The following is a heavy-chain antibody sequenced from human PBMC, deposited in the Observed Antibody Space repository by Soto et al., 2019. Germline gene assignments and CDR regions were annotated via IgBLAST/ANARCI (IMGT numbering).Heavy chain of an antibody. CDR1: GFIFTSAF. Sequence: EVQLVESGGGLVKPGGSRRLSCAASGFIFTSAFMSWVRQTPGKGLEWVARIKSKAAGGTIDYAAPVKDRFTISRDDFQNTVSLQMDSLKAEDTGLYYCTTGDYWRQGILVTVSS. V-gene: IGHV3-15*01. J-gene: IGHJ4*02. CDR3: TTGDY. CDR2: IKSKAAGGTI.